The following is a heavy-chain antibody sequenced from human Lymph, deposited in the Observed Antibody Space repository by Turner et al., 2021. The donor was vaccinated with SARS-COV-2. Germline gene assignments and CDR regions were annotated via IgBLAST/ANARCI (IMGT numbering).Heavy chain of an antibody. D-gene: IGHD1-26*01. CDR1: GFTFSSYG. Sequence: QVQLVESGGGVVQPGRSLRPSCAASGFTFSSYGMYWVRQAPGKGLEWVAVIWYDGSNTYYADSVKGRFTISRDKSKNPLYLQMNSLRAEDTAVYYCARGAAGEWYFDLWGRGTLVTVSS. CDR3: ARGAAGEWYFDL. J-gene: IGHJ2*01. V-gene: IGHV3-33*01. CDR2: IWYDGSNT.